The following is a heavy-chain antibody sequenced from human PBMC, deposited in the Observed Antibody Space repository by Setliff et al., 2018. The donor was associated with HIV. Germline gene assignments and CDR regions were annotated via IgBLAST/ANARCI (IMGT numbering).Heavy chain of an antibody. D-gene: IGHD2-21*01. CDR2: IYHSGST. CDR3: ARRRETIVVVIGIPNWYFDL. CDR1: GYSISSGYY. J-gene: IGHJ2*01. V-gene: IGHV4-38-2*01. Sequence: SETLSLPCAVSGYSISSGYYWGWIRQPPGEGLEWIGTIYHSGSTYYNPSLKSRVTISVDTSKNQFSLRLSSVTAADSAVYYCARRRETIVVVIGIPNWYFDLWGRGTLVTSPQ.